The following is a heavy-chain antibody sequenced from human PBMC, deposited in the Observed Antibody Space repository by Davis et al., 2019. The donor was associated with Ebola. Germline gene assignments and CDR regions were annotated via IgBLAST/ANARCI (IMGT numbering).Heavy chain of an antibody. CDR3: TIRPNPIPGYVA. D-gene: IGHD5-18*01. CDR2: IKSKTDGGTT. V-gene: IGHV3-15*01. CDR1: GFTFSSYS. Sequence: GESLKISCAASGFTFSSYSMSWVRQAPGKGLEWVGRIKSKTDGGTTDYAAPVKGRFTISRDDSKNTLYLQMNSLKTEDTAVYYCTIRPNPIPGYVAWGQGTLVTVSS. J-gene: IGHJ5*02.